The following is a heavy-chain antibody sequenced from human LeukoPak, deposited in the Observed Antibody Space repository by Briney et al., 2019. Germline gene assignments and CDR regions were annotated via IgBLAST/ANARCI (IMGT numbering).Heavy chain of an antibody. CDR3: ARGRYDYVWGRFTRNAFDI. CDR1: GFTFSDSA. Sequence: GGSLRLSCAASGFTFSDSAMHWVRQASGKGLEGVARIRTKANNYATTYAASVNGRFTISRDDSKNTAYLHMNSLKTEDTAVYYCARGRYDYVWGRFTRNAFDIWGQGTMVTVSS. J-gene: IGHJ3*02. D-gene: IGHD3-16*01. V-gene: IGHV3-73*01. CDR2: IRTKANNYAT.